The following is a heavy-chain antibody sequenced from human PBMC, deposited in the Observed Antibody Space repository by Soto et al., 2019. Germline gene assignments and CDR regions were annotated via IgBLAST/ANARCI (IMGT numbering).Heavy chain of an antibody. V-gene: IGHV1-69*01. J-gene: IGHJ4*02. CDR1: GGTFSSYA. Sequence: QVQLVQSGAEVKKPGSSVKVSCKASGGTFSSYAISWVRQAPGQGLEWMGGIIPIFGTANYAQKFQGRVTITADESTSTAYMELSSLRSEDTAVYYCAKDESLDYYDSSGQVPPSGQGVTWWGQGTLVTVSS. D-gene: IGHD3-22*01. CDR3: AKDESLDYYDSSGQVPPSGQGVTW. CDR2: IIPIFGTA.